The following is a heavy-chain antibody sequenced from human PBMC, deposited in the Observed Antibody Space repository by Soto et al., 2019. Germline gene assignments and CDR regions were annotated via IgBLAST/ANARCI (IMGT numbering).Heavy chain of an antibody. CDR2: IIPIFGTA. Sequence: ASVKVSFKASGYTFTSYYMHWVRQAPGQGLEWMGGIIPIFGTANYAQKFQGRVTITADESTSTAYMELSSLRSEDTAVYYCARVIVGATIDYYYGMDVWGQGTTVTVSS. J-gene: IGHJ6*02. CDR3: ARVIVGATIDYYYGMDV. CDR1: GYTFTSYY. V-gene: IGHV1-69*13. D-gene: IGHD1-26*01.